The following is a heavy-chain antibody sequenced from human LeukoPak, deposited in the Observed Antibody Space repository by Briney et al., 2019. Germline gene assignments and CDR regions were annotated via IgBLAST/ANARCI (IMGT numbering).Heavy chain of an antibody. Sequence: PGGSLRLSCAASGFTFSSYSMNWVRQAPGKGLEWVSYISSSGRTIYYADSVKGRFTISRDNAKNSLYLQMNSLRAEDTAVYYCAREDASGFDYWGQGTLVTVSS. CDR1: GFTFSSYS. CDR2: ISSSGRTI. J-gene: IGHJ4*02. V-gene: IGHV3-48*04. CDR3: AREDASGFDY. D-gene: IGHD6-25*01.